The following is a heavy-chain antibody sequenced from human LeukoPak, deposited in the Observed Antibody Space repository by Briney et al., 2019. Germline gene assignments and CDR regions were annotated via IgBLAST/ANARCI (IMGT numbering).Heavy chain of an antibody. D-gene: IGHD3-10*01. V-gene: IGHV1-2*02. Sequence: ASVKVSCKASGCTFTGYYIHWVRQAPGQGLEWMGWINPNSAGTNYAQMFQGRVTMTRDTSISTAYMELSRLRSDDTAVYYCARGGSGSYYLLFTYWGQGTLVTVSS. CDR3: ARGGSGSYYLLFTY. J-gene: IGHJ4*02. CDR1: GCTFTGYY. CDR2: INPNSAGT.